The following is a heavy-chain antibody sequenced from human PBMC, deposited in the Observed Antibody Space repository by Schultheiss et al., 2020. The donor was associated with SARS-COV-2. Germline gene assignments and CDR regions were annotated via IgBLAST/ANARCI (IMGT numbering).Heavy chain of an antibody. CDR1: GGSISSYY. J-gene: IGHJ6*02. CDR2: IYTSGST. CDR3: ARDRDYGGNSGVSSYYYYGMDV. V-gene: IGHV4-4*07. D-gene: IGHD4-23*01. Sequence: SQTLSLTCTVSGGSISSYYWSWIRQPAGKGLEWIGRIYTSGSTNYNPSLKSRVTMSVDTSKNQFSLKLSSVTAADTAVYYCARDRDYGGNSGVSSYYYYGMDVWGQGTTVTVSS.